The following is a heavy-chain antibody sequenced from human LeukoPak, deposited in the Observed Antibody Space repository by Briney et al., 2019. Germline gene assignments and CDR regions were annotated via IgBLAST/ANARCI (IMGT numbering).Heavy chain of an antibody. D-gene: IGHD6-19*01. J-gene: IGHJ4*02. CDR1: GFTFSSYA. Sequence: GGSLRLSCAASGFTFSSYAMHWVRQAPGKGLEWVAVISYDESNKYYADSVKGRFTISRDNSKNTLYLQMNSLRAEDTAVYYCARDLDSSGSFDYWGQGTLVTVSS. CDR3: ARDLDSSGSFDY. CDR2: ISYDESNK. V-gene: IGHV3-30*04.